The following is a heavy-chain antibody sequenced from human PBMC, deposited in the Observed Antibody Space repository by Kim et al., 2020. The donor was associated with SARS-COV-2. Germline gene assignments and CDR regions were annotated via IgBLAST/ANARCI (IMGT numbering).Heavy chain of an antibody. V-gene: IGHV1-2*04. J-gene: IGHJ5*01. D-gene: IGHD6-19*01. CDR1: GYTFTGYY. CDR3: AAGGGRSSGWYGNWFDP. Sequence: ASVKISCKASGYTFTGYYMHWVRQAPGQGLEWMGWINPNSGGTNYAQKFQGWVTMTRDTSISTAYMELSRLRSDDTAVYYCAAGGGRSSGWYGNWFDPWGQGNLVTVSS. CDR2: INPNSGGT.